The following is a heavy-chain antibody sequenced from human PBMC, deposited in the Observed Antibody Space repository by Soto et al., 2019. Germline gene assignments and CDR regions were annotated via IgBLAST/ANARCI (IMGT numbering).Heavy chain of an antibody. Sequence: GASVKVSCKASGGTFSSYAISWVRQAPGQGLEWMGGIIPIFGTANYAQKFQGRVTITADESTSTAYMELSSLRSEDTAVYYCASGLGVWFGELLPPTIYYGMDVWGQGTTVTVSS. CDR3: ASGLGVWFGELLPPTIYYGMDV. CDR1: GGTFSSYA. D-gene: IGHD3-10*01. J-gene: IGHJ6*02. CDR2: IIPIFGTA. V-gene: IGHV1-69*13.